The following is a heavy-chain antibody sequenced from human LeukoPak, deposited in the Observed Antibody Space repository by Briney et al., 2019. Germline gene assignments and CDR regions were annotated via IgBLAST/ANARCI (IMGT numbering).Heavy chain of an antibody. D-gene: IGHD2-15*01. CDR2: IRYDGRNK. CDR3: AKNLGYCSGGSCYPVMDV. CDR1: GLTFSSYG. J-gene: IGHJ6*03. Sequence: GGSLRLSCAASGLTFSSYGMHWVRQAPGKGLEWVAFIRYDGRNKYYADSVKGRFTISRDNSKNTLYLQMNSLRAEDTAVYYCAKNLGYCSGGSCYPVMDVWGKGTTVPVSS. V-gene: IGHV3-30*02.